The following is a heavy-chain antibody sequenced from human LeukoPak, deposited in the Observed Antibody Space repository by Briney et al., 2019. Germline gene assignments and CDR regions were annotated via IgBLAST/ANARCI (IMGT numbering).Heavy chain of an antibody. V-gene: IGHV3-48*04. CDR2: ISSSGSTI. Sequence: GGSLRLSCAASGFTFSSYAMHWVRQAPGKGLEWVSYISSSGSTIYYADSVKGRFTISRDNAKNSLYLQMNSLRAEDTAVYYCASTPEYYDFWSGYGDYWGQGTLVTVSS. CDR3: ASTPEYYDFWSGYGDY. J-gene: IGHJ4*02. D-gene: IGHD3-3*01. CDR1: GFTFSSYA.